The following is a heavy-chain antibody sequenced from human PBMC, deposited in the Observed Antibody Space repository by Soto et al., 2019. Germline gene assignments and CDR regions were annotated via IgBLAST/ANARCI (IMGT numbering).Heavy chain of an antibody. CDR1: GFTFGDYA. D-gene: IGHD3-3*01. Sequence: GGSLRLSCTASGFTFGDYAMSWFRQAPGKGLEWVGFIRSKAYGGTTEYAASVKGRFTISRDDSKSIAYLQMNSLKTEDTAVYYCTRAGDYDFWSGYHRPTNYYYMDVWGKGTTVTVSS. CDR3: TRAGDYDFWSGYHRPTNYYYMDV. CDR2: IRSKAYGGTT. J-gene: IGHJ6*03. V-gene: IGHV3-49*03.